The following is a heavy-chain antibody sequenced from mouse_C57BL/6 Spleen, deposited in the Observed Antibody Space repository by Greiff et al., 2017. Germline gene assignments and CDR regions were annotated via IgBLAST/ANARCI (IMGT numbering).Heavy chain of an antibody. CDR3: ARGGCYGDGFAY. V-gene: IGHV1-82*01. J-gene: IGHJ3*01. D-gene: IGHD1-2*01. CDR2: IYPGDGDT. CDR1: GYAFSSSW. Sequence: VQLKQSGPELVKPGASVKISCKASGYAFSSSWMNWVKQRPGKGLEWIGRIYPGDGDTNYNGKFKGKATLTADKSSSTAYMQLSSLTSEDSAVYLCARGGCYGDGFAYWGQGTLVTVSA.